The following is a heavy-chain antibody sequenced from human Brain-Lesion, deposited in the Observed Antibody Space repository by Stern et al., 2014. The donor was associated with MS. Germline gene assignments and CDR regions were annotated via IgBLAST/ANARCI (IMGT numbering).Heavy chain of an antibody. V-gene: IGHV1-45*02. CDR3: AEGGSYGFVY. Sequence: QVQLGQSGAEVKKTGSSVKVSCQASGNTFTNRYLHWVRQAPGQALEWMGWITPFTGNTNYAQNFQDRVTITMDRSMSTAYMDLGSLRSDDTAIYFCAEGGSYGFVYWGQGTLVTVSS. CDR2: ITPFTGNT. CDR1: GNTFTNRY. D-gene: IGHD4-17*01. J-gene: IGHJ4*02.